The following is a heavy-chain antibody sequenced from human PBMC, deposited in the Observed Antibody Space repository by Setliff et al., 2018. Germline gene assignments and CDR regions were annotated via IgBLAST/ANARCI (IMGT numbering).Heavy chain of an antibody. CDR2: ISGYNSNT. D-gene: IGHD5-18*01. V-gene: IGHV1-18*01. J-gene: IGHJ4*02. Sequence: GASVKVSCKASGFTFKTYSFSWIRQAPGQGLEWVGWISGYNSNTIYAQNFQGRVTMTTDASTNTAYMELRSLGSDDTAVYYCATFRGYTYGYGYWGQGTPVTVSS. CDR3: ATFRGYTYGYGY. CDR1: GFTFKTYS.